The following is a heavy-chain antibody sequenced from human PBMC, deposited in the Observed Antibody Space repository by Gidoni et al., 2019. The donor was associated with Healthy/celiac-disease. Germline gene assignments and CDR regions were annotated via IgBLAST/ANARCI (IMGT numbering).Heavy chain of an antibody. CDR3: ARDGAYYDSSGYYYERGDSFDI. V-gene: IGHV3-30-3*01. D-gene: IGHD3-22*01. CDR1: GFTFSSYA. Sequence: QVQLVESGGGVVQPGRSLRLSCAASGFTFSSYAMHWVRQAPGKGLEWVAVISYDGSNKYYADSVKGRFTISRDNSKNTLYLQMNSLRAEDTAVYYCARDGAYYDSSGYYYERGDSFDIWGQGTMVTVSS. CDR2: ISYDGSNK. J-gene: IGHJ3*02.